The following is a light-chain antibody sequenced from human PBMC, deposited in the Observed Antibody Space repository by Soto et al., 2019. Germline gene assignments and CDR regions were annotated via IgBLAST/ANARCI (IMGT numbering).Light chain of an antibody. CDR3: QQYNNWPPTWT. CDR2: GAS. Sequence: EIGMTQSPATLSVSPGESATLSCSASQSVSNNLAWYQQKPGQAPRLLIDGASTRATGFPARFSGSGSGTEFTLTISSLQSEDFAVYYCQQYNNWPPTWTFGQGTKVEIK. CDR1: QSVSNN. V-gene: IGKV3-15*01. J-gene: IGKJ1*01.